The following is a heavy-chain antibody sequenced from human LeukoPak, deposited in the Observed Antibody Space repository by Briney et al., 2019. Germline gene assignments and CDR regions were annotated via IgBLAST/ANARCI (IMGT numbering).Heavy chain of an antibody. J-gene: IGHJ4*02. CDR3: ARFITAGFDY. CDR1: GVIFSSYS. V-gene: IGHV3-21*01. D-gene: IGHD3-16*01. Sequence: GGSLRLSCAASGVIFSSYSMNWVRQAPGKGLEWVSTITTTGSHIYYADSVKGRFTISRDSAMNSLYLQMDSLRAEDTAIYYCARFITAGFDYWGQGALVTVSS. CDR2: ITTTGSHI.